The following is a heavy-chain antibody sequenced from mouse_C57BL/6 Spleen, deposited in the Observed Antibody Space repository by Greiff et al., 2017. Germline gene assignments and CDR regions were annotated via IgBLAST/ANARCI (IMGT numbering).Heavy chain of an antibody. Sequence: VQLQQPGAELVKPGASVKMSCKASGYTFTSYWITWVKQRPGQGLEWIGDIYPGSGSTNYNEKFKSKATLTVDTSSSTAYMQLSSLTSEDAAVYYCARAYYYGSSDGSMDYWGQGTSVTVSS. V-gene: IGHV1-55*01. J-gene: IGHJ4*01. CDR1: GYTFTSYW. CDR2: IYPGSGST. CDR3: ARAYYYGSSDGSMDY. D-gene: IGHD1-1*01.